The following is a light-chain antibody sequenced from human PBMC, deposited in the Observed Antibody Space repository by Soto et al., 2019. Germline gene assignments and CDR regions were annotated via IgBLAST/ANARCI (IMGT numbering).Light chain of an antibody. V-gene: IGKV1-39*01. CDR3: QQSYSTPRT. J-gene: IGKJ1*01. CDR1: QSISSY. Sequence: DIQMTQSPSSLSASVGDRVTITCRASQSISSYLNWYQQKPGKAPKLLIYAASSLQSGVPSRFSGSGSGTYFTLTISSLQPEDFATYYCQQSYSTPRTFGHWTKVEIK. CDR2: AAS.